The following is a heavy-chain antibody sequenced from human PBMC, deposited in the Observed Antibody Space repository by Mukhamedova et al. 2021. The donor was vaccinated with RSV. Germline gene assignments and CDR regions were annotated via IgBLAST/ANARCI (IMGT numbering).Heavy chain of an antibody. CDR2: ISSTDTYI. J-gene: IGHJ6*03. CDR3: ARDGLITLVRGFLWDMDV. V-gene: IGHV3-21*01. D-gene: IGHD3-10*01. Sequence: VRQAPGKGLEWVSSISSTDTYIYYADSVRGRFTISRDNAKKSLYLQMNSLRAEDTAVYFCARDGLITLVRGFLWDMDVWGIGTTVT.